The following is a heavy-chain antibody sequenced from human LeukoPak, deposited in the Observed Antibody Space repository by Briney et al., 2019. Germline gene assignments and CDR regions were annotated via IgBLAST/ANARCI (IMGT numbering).Heavy chain of an antibody. V-gene: IGHV3-30*18. J-gene: IGHJ4*02. CDR2: ISYDGRYK. D-gene: IGHD3-22*01. Sequence: GGSLRLSCAASGFTFSSFGMHWVRPDPGKGLEWEAVISYDGRYKNYVESVTGRFTSSRDISKNTLYLQMNSLRAGDTAVYDCAKRLGYYDSSEGYFDQWGQGAGVSVSS. CDR1: GFTFSSFG. CDR3: AKRLGYYDSSEGYFDQ.